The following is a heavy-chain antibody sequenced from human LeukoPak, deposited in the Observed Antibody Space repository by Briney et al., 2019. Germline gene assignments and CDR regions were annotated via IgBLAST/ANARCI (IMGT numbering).Heavy chain of an antibody. CDR1: GGSISSYY. CDR3: ARVTGSGSYYIDY. CDR2: IYYSGST. Sequence: SETPSLTCTVSGGSISSYYWSWIRQPPGKGLEWIGYIYYSGSTNYNPSLKSRVTISVDTSKNQFSLKLSSVTAADTAVYYCARVTGSGSYYIDYWGQGTLVTVSS. D-gene: IGHD3-10*01. J-gene: IGHJ4*02. V-gene: IGHV4-59*01.